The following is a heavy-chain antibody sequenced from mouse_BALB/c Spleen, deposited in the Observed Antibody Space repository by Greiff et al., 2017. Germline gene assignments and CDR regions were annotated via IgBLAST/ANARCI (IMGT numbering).Heavy chain of an antibody. J-gene: IGHJ3*01. Sequence: DVKLVESGGGLVKPGGSLKLSCAASGFTFSSYAMSWVRQSPEKRLEWVAEISSGGSYTYYPDTVTGRFTISRDNAKNTLYLEMSSLRSEDTAKYYCARDQDYNGACFAYWGQGTLVTVSA. CDR2: ISSGGSYT. D-gene: IGHD1-1*01. CDR3: ARDQDYNGACFAY. CDR1: GFTFSSYA. V-gene: IGHV5-9-4*01.